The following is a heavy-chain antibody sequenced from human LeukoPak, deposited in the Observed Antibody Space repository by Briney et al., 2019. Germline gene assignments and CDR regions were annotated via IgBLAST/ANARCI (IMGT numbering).Heavy chain of an antibody. CDR1: GGTFSSYA. V-gene: IGHV1-69*05. CDR3: ARVSGITGTGYAFDI. D-gene: IGHD1-20*01. Sequence: GASVKVSCKASGGTFSSYAISWVRQAPGQGLEWMGGIIPIFGTANYAQKFQGRVTITTDESTSTAHMELSSLRSEDTAVYYCARVSGITGTGYAFDIWGQGTMVTVSS. CDR2: IIPIFGTA. J-gene: IGHJ3*02.